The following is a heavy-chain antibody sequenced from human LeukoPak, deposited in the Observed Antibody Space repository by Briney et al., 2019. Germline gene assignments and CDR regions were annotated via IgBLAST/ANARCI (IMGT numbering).Heavy chain of an antibody. CDR3: ARDGQSNWFDP. Sequence: GGSLRLSCAASGFTFSSYAMHWVRQAPGKGLEWVAVISYDGSNKYYADSVKGRFTISRDNSKNTLYLQMNSLRAEDTAVYYCARDGQSNWFDPWGQGTLVTVSS. CDR1: GFTFSSYA. V-gene: IGHV3-30*04. D-gene: IGHD6-19*01. CDR2: ISYDGSNK. J-gene: IGHJ5*02.